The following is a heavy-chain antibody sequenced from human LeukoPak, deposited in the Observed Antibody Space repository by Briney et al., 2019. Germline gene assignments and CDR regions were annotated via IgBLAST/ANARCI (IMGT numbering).Heavy chain of an antibody. CDR3: ASSLLYGEGYFDL. CDR1: GFAVSSNY. J-gene: IGHJ2*01. Sequence: GGSLRLSCAASGFAVSSNYMSWVRQAPGKGLEWVSVIYSGGSTYYADSVRGRFTISRDNSRNTLYLQMNSLRAEDTAVYYCASSLLYGEGYFDLWGRGTLVTVSS. CDR2: IYSGGST. D-gene: IGHD4-17*01. V-gene: IGHV3-53*01.